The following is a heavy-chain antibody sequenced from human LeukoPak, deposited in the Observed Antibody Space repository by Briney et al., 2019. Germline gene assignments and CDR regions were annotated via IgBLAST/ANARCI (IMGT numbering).Heavy chain of an antibody. Sequence: PGGSLRLSCAASGFTFSSYAMSWVRQAPGKGLEWVSAISGSGGSTYYADSVKGRFTISRDNSKNTLYLQMNSLRAEDTAVYYCANDRDYYGSGSYSDYWGQGTLATVSS. CDR3: ANDRDYYGSGSYSDY. CDR2: ISGSGGST. J-gene: IGHJ4*02. V-gene: IGHV3-23*01. CDR1: GFTFSSYA. D-gene: IGHD3-10*01.